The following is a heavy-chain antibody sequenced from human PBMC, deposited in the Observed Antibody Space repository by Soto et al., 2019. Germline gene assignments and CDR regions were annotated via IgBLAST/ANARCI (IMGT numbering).Heavy chain of an antibody. CDR2: ISGSGGST. D-gene: IGHD2-2*01. V-gene: IGHV3-23*01. J-gene: IGHJ4*02. CDR1: GFTFSSYA. Sequence: EVQLLESGGGLVQPGGSLRLSCAASGFTFSSYAMSWVHQAPGKGLEWVSAISGSGGSTYYADSVKGRFTISRDNSKNTLYLQMNSLRAEDTAVYYCAKSVYCSSTSCPSDPLLWGQGTLVTVSS. CDR3: AKSVYCSSTSCPSDPLL.